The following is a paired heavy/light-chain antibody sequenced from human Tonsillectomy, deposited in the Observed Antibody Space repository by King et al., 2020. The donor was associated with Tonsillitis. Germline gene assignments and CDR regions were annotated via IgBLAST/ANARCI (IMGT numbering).Light chain of an antibody. V-gene: IGLV3-19*01. CDR2: GKN. CDR3: NSRDSSGDRLEV. CDR1: SLRSYY. Sequence: SSELSQDPAVSVALGQTVRITCQGDSLRSYYASWYQQKPGQAPELVIYGKNNRPSGIPDRFSGSSSGNTASLTITGAQAEDEADYYCNSRDSSGDRLEVFGTGTKVTVL. J-gene: IGLJ1*01.
Heavy chain of an antibody. Sequence: QVTLKESGPVLVKPTETLTLTCNVSGFSLSNSRMGVTWIRQPPGKALEWLAHIFSNGEKSYSTSLESRLTISKDTSKSQVVLTMTNVDPLDTATYYCARKYYYDILTGYYYFDHWGQGTLVTVSS. J-gene: IGHJ4*02. D-gene: IGHD3-9*01. V-gene: IGHV2-26*01. CDR1: GFSLSNSRMG. CDR2: IFSNGEK. CDR3: ARKYYYDILTGYYYFDH.